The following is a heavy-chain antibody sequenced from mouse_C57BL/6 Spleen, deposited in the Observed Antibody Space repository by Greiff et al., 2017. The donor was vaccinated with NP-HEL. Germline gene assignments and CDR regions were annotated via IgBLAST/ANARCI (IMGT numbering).Heavy chain of an antibody. V-gene: IGHV1-64*01. CDR2: IHPNSGST. CDR3: ARYPDYYGSSPWYFDV. D-gene: IGHD1-1*01. Sequence: VQLQQPGAELVKPGASVKLSCKASGYTFTSYWMHWVKQRPGQGLEWIGMIHPNSGSTNYNEKFKSKATLTVDKSSSTAYMQLSSLTSEDSAVYYCARYPDYYGSSPWYFDVWGTGTTVTVSS. CDR1: GYTFTSYW. J-gene: IGHJ1*03.